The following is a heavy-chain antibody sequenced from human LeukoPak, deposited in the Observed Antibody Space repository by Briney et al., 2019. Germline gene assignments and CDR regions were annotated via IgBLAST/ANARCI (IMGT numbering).Heavy chain of an antibody. Sequence: SETLSLTCTVSGGSISSSSYYWGWIRQPPGKGLEWIGSIYYSGSTYYNPSLKSRVTISVDTSKNQFSLKLSSVTAADTAVYYCARERYDSSGYYYVYWGQGTLVTVSS. CDR2: IYYSGST. J-gene: IGHJ4*02. D-gene: IGHD3-22*01. CDR1: GGSISSSSYY. V-gene: IGHV4-39*07. CDR3: ARERYDSSGYYYVY.